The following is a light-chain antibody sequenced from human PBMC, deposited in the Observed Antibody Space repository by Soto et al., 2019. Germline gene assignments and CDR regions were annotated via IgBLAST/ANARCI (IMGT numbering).Light chain of an antibody. Sequence: QSVLTQPPSASGSPGQSVTISCTGTSXDIGDYNYVSWYQQHPGRAPKVMIYEVSKRPSGVPDRFSGSKSGNTASLTVSGLQAEDEADYYCYSYAGSNNNVFGTGTKVTVL. J-gene: IGLJ1*01. CDR1: SXDIGDYNY. V-gene: IGLV2-8*01. CDR3: YSYAGSNNNV. CDR2: EVS.